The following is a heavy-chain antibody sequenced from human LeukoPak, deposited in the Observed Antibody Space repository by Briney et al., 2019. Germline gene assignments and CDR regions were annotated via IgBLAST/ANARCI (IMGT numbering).Heavy chain of an antibody. J-gene: IGHJ4*02. D-gene: IGHD3-16*01. V-gene: IGHV3-74*01. CDR1: GFTFRSSW. CDR2: ISSDGSST. CDR3: ARDWGGSGPTSHDY. Sequence: PGGSLRLSCAASGFTFRSSWMHWVRQAPGGGLVWVSRISSDGSSTIYADSVKGRFTISRDNAKNTLYLQMNSLRAEDTAVYYCARDWGGSGPTSHDYWGQGTLVTVSS.